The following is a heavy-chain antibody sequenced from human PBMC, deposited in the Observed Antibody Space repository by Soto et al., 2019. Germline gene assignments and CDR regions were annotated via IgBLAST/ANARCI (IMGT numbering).Heavy chain of an antibody. Sequence: PSETLSLTCAVYGGSFSGYYWSWIRQPPGKGLEWIGEINHSGSTNYNPSLKSRVTISVDTSKNQFSLKLSSVTAADTAVYYCARSRGSGMDVWGQGTTVTVS. CDR1: GGSFSGYY. J-gene: IGHJ6*02. CDR3: ARSRGSGMDV. D-gene: IGHD1-26*01. V-gene: IGHV4-34*01. CDR2: INHSGST.